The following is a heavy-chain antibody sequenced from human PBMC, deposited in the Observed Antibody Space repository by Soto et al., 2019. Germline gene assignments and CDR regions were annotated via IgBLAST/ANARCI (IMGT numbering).Heavy chain of an antibody. CDR1: GGSISSSSYY. Sequence: QLQLQESGPGLVKPSETLSLTCTVSGGSISSSSYYWGWIRQPPGKGLEWIGSIYYSGSTYYNPSLKSRVTISVDTSKNQFSLKLSSVTAADTAVYYCARLANCSSTSCPPPPPFDYWGQGTLVTVSS. D-gene: IGHD2-2*01. CDR3: ARLANCSSTSCPPPPPFDY. CDR2: IYYSGST. V-gene: IGHV4-39*01. J-gene: IGHJ4*02.